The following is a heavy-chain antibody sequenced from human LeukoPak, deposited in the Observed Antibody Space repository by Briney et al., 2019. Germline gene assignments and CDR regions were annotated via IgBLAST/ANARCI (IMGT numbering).Heavy chain of an antibody. D-gene: IGHD6-13*01. J-gene: IGHJ4*02. Sequence: ASVKVSCKTSGGTFISYAISWVRQAPGQGLEWMGGIIPIFGTANYAQKFQGRVTITADESTSTAYMELSSLRSEDTAVYYCAREAPTRIAAADPYYFDYWGQGTLVTVSS. CDR2: IIPIFGTA. CDR3: AREAPTRIAAADPYYFDY. CDR1: GGTFISYA. V-gene: IGHV1-69*01.